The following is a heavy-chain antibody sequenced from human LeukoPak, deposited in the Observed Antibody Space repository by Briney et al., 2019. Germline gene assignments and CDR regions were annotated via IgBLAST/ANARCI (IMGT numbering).Heavy chain of an antibody. CDR1: GFTFSSYA. J-gene: IGHJ4*02. V-gene: IGHV3-23*01. D-gene: IGHD3-22*01. CDR3: ARGAYYYDSSGYYGDY. CDR2: TSGSGGST. Sequence: GGSLRLSCAASGFTFSSYAMSWVRQAPGKGLEWVSATSGSGGSTYYADSVKGRFTISRDNAKNSLYLQMNSLRAEDTAVYYCARGAYYYDSSGYYGDYWGQGTLVTVSS.